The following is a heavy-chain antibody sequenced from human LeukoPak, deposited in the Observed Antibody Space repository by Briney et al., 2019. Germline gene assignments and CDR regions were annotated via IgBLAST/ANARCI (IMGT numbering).Heavy chain of an antibody. Sequence: PGGSLRLSCAASGFTFSSYGMNWVRQAPGKGLEWVSFISSSSSYIYYADSVKGRFTISRDNAKNSLYLQMNSLRAEDTAVYYCARAWGRVTAMVFDYWGQGTLVTVSS. CDR1: GFTFSSYG. V-gene: IGHV3-21*01. CDR2: ISSSSSYI. D-gene: IGHD5-18*01. J-gene: IGHJ4*02. CDR3: ARAWGRVTAMVFDY.